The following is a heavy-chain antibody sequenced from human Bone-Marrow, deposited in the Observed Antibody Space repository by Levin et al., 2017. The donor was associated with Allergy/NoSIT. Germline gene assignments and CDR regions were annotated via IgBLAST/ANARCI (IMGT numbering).Heavy chain of an antibody. J-gene: IGHJ4*02. CDR3: ARTGGTLLEWPAYDY. Sequence: NPSETLSLTCSVSGGSIRSGDDYWSWIRQPPGEGLEWIGYISNRGSTYYNPSLKSRLTISVDTSKNQISLKLRSVTAADTAVYYCARTGGTLLEWPAYDYWGQGALVTVSS. CDR2: ISNRGST. V-gene: IGHV4-30-4*01. CDR1: GGSIRSGDDY. D-gene: IGHD3-3*01.